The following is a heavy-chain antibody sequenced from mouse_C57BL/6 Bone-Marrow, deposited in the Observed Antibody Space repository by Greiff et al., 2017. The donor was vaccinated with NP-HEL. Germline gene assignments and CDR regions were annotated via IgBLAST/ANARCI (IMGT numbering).Heavy chain of an antibody. CDR1: GFTFSDYG. Sequence: EVKLMESGGGLVKPGGSLKLSCAASGFTFSDYGMHWVRQAPEKGLEWVAYISSGSSTIYYADTVKGRFTISRDNAKNTLFLQMTSLRSEDTAMYYCAGSYSGHYFDYWGQGTTLTVSS. CDR3: AGSYSGHYFDY. CDR2: ISSGSSTI. J-gene: IGHJ2*01. V-gene: IGHV5-17*01. D-gene: IGHD1-1*02.